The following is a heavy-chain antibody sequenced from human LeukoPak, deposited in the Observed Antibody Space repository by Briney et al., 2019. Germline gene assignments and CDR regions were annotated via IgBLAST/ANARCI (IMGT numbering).Heavy chain of an antibody. CDR1: GFTFSTYS. CDR2: ISSSSSTI. D-gene: IGHD3-22*01. V-gene: IGHV3-48*01. Sequence: PGGSLRLSCAASGFTFSTYSMNWVRQAPGKGLEWVSYISSSSSTIYYADSVKGRFTISRDNAKNSLYLQMNSLRAEDTAVYYCARGSTYYDXSGQVPFDYWGQGTLVTVSS. J-gene: IGHJ4*02. CDR3: ARGSTYYDXSGQVPFDY.